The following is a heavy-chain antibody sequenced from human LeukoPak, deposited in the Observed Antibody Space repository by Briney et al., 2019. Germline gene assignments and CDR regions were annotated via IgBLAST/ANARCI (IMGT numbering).Heavy chain of an antibody. J-gene: IGHJ5*01. CDR1: GGSISSYY. Sequence: SETLSLTCTVSGGSISSYYWSWIRQAAGKGLEWIGRIYTSGSTNYNPSLKSRVTMSVDTSKNQFSLKLSSVTAADTAVYYCARDTVLRFLEWIPFDPWGQRTLVTVSS. CDR2: IYTSGST. V-gene: IGHV4-4*07. CDR3: ARDTVLRFLEWIPFDP. D-gene: IGHD3-3*01.